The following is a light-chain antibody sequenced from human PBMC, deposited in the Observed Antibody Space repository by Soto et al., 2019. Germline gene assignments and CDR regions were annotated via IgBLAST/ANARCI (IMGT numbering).Light chain of an antibody. CDR1: QSVLYSSNNKNY. Sequence: DIVMTQSPDSLAVSLGERATINCKSSQSVLYSSNNKNYLAWYQQKPGQPPKLLIYWASTRESGVPDRFSGSGSGTDFPLTVSSLQAEDVEVYYCQQYYSTLTWTFGQGTKVEIK. CDR2: WAS. CDR3: QQYYSTLTWT. J-gene: IGKJ1*01. V-gene: IGKV4-1*01.